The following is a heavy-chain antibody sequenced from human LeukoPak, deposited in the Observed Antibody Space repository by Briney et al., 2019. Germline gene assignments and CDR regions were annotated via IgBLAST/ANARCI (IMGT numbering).Heavy chain of an antibody. CDR2: ISSSSSYI. V-gene: IGHV3-21*01. CDR1: GFTFSSYS. J-gene: IGHJ3*02. D-gene: IGHD3-10*01. CDR3: ARDSQVLLWFGEMKDAFDI. Sequence: GGSLRLSCAASGFTFSSYSMNWVRQAPGKGLEWVSSISSSSSYIYYADSVKGRFTISRDNAKNSLYLQMNSLRAEDTAVYYCARDSQVLLWFGEMKDAFDIWGQGTMVTASS.